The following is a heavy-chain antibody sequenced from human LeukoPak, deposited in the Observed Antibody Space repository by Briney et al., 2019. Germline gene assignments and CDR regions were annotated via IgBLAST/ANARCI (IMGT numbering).Heavy chain of an antibody. Sequence: GGSLRLSCAASGFTFSNAWMSWVRQAPGEGLEWVGRIKSKSDGGTTDYAAHVQGRFNISRDDSKTTLYLQMNTLETEDTAVYYCATQSSTWYSAEYLQHWGQGTLVTVFS. J-gene: IGHJ1*01. D-gene: IGHD6-13*01. CDR3: ATQSSTWYSAEYLQH. CDR1: GFTFSNAW. V-gene: IGHV3-15*01. CDR2: IKSKSDGGTT.